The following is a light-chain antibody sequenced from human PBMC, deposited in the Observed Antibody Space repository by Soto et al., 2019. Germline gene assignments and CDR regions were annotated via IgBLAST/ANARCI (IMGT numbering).Light chain of an antibody. V-gene: IGKV4-1*01. CDR2: WAS. CDR3: QQYYTTPFP. Sequence: DIVMTQSPDSLAVSLGERATINCKFSQSVLYSSKNKNYLAWYQQKPGQVPKLLIYWASTRESGVPDRFSGSGSGTDFTLTISSLQAEDVAVYYCQQYYTTPFPFGPGTKVDIK. CDR1: QSVLYSSKNKNY. J-gene: IGKJ3*01.